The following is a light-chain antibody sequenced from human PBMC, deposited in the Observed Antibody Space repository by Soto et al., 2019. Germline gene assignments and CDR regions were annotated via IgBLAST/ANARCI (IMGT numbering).Light chain of an antibody. V-gene: IGKV1-5*03. CDR1: QNINGY. CDR3: QLYSAYPLT. Sequence: DIQLTQSPSTLSASVGDRVTITCRASQNINGYLAWYQQKPGKAPKLLIYWASSLISGVPSRFTGGESGTEFTLTISSLQPDDKATYYSQLYSAYPLTFRGGTKV. CDR2: WAS. J-gene: IGKJ4*01.